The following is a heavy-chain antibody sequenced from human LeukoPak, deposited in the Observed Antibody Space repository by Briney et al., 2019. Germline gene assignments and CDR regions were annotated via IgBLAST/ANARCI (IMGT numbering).Heavy chain of an antibody. CDR3: ARTLGMVRGSFDY. CDR1: GFTFSSYS. CDR2: ISSSSSYI. Sequence: GGSLRLSYAASGFTFSSYSMNWVRQAPGKGLEWVSSISSSSSYIYYADSVKGRFTISRDNAKNSLYLQMNSLRAEDTAVYYCARTLGMVRGSFDYWGQETLVTVSS. D-gene: IGHD3-10*01. V-gene: IGHV3-21*01. J-gene: IGHJ4*02.